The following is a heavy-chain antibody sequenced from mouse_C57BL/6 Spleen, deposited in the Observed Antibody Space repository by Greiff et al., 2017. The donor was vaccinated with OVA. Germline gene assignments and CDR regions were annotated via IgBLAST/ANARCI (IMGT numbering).Heavy chain of an antibody. J-gene: IGHJ4*01. CDR1: GYTFTSYW. CDR3: AIPRRDYAMDY. Sequence: VQLQQPGAELVKPGASVKVSCKASGYTFTSYWMHWVKQRPGQGLEWIGRIHPSDSDTNYNQKFKGKATLTVDKSSSTAYMQLSSLTSKDSAVYYCAIPRRDYAMDYWGQGTSVTVSS. CDR2: IHPSDSDT. V-gene: IGHV1-74*01.